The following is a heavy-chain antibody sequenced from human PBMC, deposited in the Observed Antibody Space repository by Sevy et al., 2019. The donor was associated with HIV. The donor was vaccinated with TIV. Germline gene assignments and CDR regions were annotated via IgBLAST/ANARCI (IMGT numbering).Heavy chain of an antibody. V-gene: IGHV3-20*04. J-gene: IGHJ5*02. CDR1: GFTFDDYG. D-gene: IGHD3-3*01. CDR3: ARVKEYYDFWSPFDP. CDR2: INWNGGRT. Sequence: GGSLRLSCAASGFTFDDYGMSWVRQAPGKGLEWVSGINWNGGRTGDADSVKGRFTISRDNAKNSLYLQMNSLRAEDTAWYYCARVKEYYDFWSPFDPWGQGTLVTVSS.